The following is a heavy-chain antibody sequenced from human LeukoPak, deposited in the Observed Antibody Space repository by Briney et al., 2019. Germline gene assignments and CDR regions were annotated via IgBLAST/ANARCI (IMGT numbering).Heavy chain of an antibody. J-gene: IGHJ4*02. CDR3: ARTSRGSSWYLGFDY. CDR2: IDHGGST. Sequence: SETLSLTCTVSGGSFSSYYWTWIRQPPGKGLEWIGYIDHGGSTNYNPPLRSRVSISSDTSKIQFPLELTSVTAADTAVYYCARTSRGSSWYLGFDYWGQGTLVTVSS. CDR1: GGSFSSYY. D-gene: IGHD6-13*01. V-gene: IGHV4-59*12.